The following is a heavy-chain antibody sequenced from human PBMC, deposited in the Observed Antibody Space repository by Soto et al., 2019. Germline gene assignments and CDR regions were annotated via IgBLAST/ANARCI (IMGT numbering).Heavy chain of an antibody. CDR2: IDPSDSQT. CDR3: AIQIYDFDTGPNFQYYFDS. CDR1: GYSFAGYW. V-gene: IGHV5-10-1*01. J-gene: IGHJ4*01. D-gene: IGHD3-22*01. Sequence: GESLKISCKGSGYSFAGYWITWVRQKPGKGLEWMGRIDPSDSQTYYSPSFRGHVTISATKSITTVFLQWSSLRASDTAMYYCAIQIYDFDTGPNFQYYFDSWGPGTPVTVSS.